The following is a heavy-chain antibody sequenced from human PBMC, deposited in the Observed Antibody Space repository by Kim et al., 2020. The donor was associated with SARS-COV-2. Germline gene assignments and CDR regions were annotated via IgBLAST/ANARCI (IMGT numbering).Heavy chain of an antibody. Sequence: SVKVSCKASGGTFSSYAISWVRQAPGQGLEWMGGIIPIFGTANYAQKFQGRVTITADESTSTAYMELSSLRSEDTAVYYCANDYANHYGSGSFYYYGMDVWGQGTTVTVSS. D-gene: IGHD3-10*01. J-gene: IGHJ6*02. CDR1: GGTFSSYA. V-gene: IGHV1-69*13. CDR2: IIPIFGTA. CDR3: ANDYANHYGSGSFYYYGMDV.